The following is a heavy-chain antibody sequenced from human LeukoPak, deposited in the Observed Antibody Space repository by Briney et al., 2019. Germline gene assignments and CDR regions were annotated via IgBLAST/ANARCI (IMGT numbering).Heavy chain of an antibody. CDR3: ARDQYDTWSRRGNFDS. CDR2: ISSSSSTI. J-gene: IGHJ4*02. CDR1: GFTFSSYS. D-gene: IGHD3-3*01. V-gene: IGHV3-48*01. Sequence: GGSVRLSCAASGFTFSSYSMNWVRQAPGKGLEWVSYISSSSSTIYYADSVKGRFTISRDNAKNSLYLQMNSLRAEDTAVFYCARDQYDTWSRRGNFDSWGQGTLVIVSS.